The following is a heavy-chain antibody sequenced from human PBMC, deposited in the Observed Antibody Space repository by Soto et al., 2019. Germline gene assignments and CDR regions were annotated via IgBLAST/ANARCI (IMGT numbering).Heavy chain of an antibody. Sequence: PSETLSLTCTVSGGAISSSSYYWGWIRQPPGKGLEWIGSIYYSGSTYYNPSLKSRVTISVDTSKNQLSLKLSSVTAADTAVYYCASSITIFGVVIMSSFYDYWGQGTLVTVSS. V-gene: IGHV4-39*01. CDR2: IYYSGST. CDR1: GGAISSSSYY. J-gene: IGHJ4*02. CDR3: ASSITIFGVVIMSSFYDY. D-gene: IGHD3-3*01.